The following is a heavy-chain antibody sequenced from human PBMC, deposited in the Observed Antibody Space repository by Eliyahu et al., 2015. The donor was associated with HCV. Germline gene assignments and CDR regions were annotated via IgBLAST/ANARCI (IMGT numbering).Heavy chain of an antibody. CDR3: ARQRWRDTAMVSPFDY. V-gene: IGHV5-51*01. Sequence: EVQLVQSGAEVKKPGESLKISCKGSGYSFTSYWIGWVRQIPREGPGWVGGIYPAGSDTRYSPSFQGQVTISADKSISTAYLQWSSLKASDTAMYYCARQRWRDTAMVSPFDYWGQGTLVTVSS. J-gene: IGHJ4*02. D-gene: IGHD5-18*01. CDR1: GYSFTSYW. CDR2: IYPAGSDT.